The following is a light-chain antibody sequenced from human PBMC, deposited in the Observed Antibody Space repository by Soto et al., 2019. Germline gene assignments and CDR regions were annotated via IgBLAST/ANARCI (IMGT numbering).Light chain of an antibody. CDR3: QQYGDSPKYT. V-gene: IGKV3-20*01. CDR2: DAS. Sequence: ERLLTQSPGTLSLSPGETATLSCRASQSMSSDYVAWYQQKPGQAPRLLIFDASSRATGIPDRFSGSGSGTDFSLTINRLEPEDFAVYYCQQYGDSPKYTFGQGTKLEIK. CDR1: QSMSSDY. J-gene: IGKJ2*01.